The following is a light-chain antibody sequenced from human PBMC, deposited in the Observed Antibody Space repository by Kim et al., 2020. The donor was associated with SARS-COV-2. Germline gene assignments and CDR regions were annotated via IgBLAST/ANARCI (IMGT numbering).Light chain of an antibody. CDR1: QSVLSSSNNKNY. CDR3: QQYYSTPYT. CDR2: RAS. J-gene: IGKJ2*01. Sequence: RATINCQASQSVLSSSNNKNYLAWYQQKPGQPPKLLIYRASTRESGVPDRFSGSGSGTDFTLTISSLQAEDVAVYYCQQYYSTPYTFGQGTKLEI. V-gene: IGKV4-1*01.